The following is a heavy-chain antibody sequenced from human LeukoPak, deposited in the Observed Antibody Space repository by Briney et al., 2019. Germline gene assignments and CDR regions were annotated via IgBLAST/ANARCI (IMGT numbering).Heavy chain of an antibody. J-gene: IGHJ4*02. Sequence: SETLSLTCTVSGGSISSSSYYWGWIRQPPGKGLEWIGSIYYSGSTNYNPSLKSRVTISVDTSKSQFSLTLSSVTAADTAVYYCARNGEAVAGTSFCDYWGQGTLVTVSS. CDR1: GGSISSSSYY. CDR2: IYYSGST. D-gene: IGHD6-19*01. CDR3: ARNGEAVAGTSFCDY. V-gene: IGHV4-39*07.